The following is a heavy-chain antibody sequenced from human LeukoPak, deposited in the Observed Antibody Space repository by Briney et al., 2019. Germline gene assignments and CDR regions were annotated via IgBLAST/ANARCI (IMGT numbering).Heavy chain of an antibody. J-gene: IGHJ4*02. V-gene: IGHV4-61*01. CDR3: ANSNYYDSSGFDY. CDR1: GGSVSSGSYY. Sequence: SETLSLTCTVSGGSVSSGSYYWSWIRQPPGKGLEWIGYIYYSGSTNYNPSLKSRVTISVDTSKNQFSLKLSSVTAADTAVYYCANSNYYDSSGFDYWGQGTLVTVSS. CDR2: IYYSGST. D-gene: IGHD3-22*01.